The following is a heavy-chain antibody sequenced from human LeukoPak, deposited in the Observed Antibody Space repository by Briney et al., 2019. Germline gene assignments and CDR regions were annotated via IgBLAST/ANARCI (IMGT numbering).Heavy chain of an antibody. V-gene: IGHV3-33*01. J-gene: IGHJ4*02. Sequence: GGSLRLSCAASGFTFSSYGMHWVRQAPGMGLEWVAVIWYDGSNKYYADSVKGRFTISRDNSKNTLYLQMNSLRAEDTAVYYCASNPSSSSPTDFDYWGQGTLVTVSS. CDR1: GFTFSSYG. CDR3: ASNPSSSSPTDFDY. D-gene: IGHD6-6*01. CDR2: IWYDGSNK.